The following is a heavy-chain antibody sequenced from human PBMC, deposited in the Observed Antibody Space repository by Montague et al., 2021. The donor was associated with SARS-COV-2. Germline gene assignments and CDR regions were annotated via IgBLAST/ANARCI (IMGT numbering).Heavy chain of an antibody. Sequence: TLSLTCTVSDGYFSSGVYEWWGWIRQHPGKGLEWLGYISSSGRSFYNPSLRSRLTISLDTSKNQFSLQLSSVTAADTALYYCARVLGSGSYQFDYWGQGTLVTVSS. CDR1: DGYFSSGVYE. J-gene: IGHJ4*02. CDR2: ISSSGRS. D-gene: IGHD1-26*01. CDR3: ARVLGSGSYQFDY. V-gene: IGHV4-31*03.